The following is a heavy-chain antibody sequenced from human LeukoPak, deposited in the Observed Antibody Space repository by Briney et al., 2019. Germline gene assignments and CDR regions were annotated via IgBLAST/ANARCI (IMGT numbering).Heavy chain of an antibody. D-gene: IGHD3-3*01. Sequence: GGSLRLSCAASGFTFDDYAMHWVRQAPGKGPVWVSRINTDGSRINYADSVKGRFTISRDNAKNTLYLQMNSLRAEDTALYYCARVLQGEWFFDSWGQGTLVTVSS. CDR2: INTDGSRI. J-gene: IGHJ4*02. CDR1: GFTFDDYA. CDR3: ARVLQGEWFFDS. V-gene: IGHV3-74*01.